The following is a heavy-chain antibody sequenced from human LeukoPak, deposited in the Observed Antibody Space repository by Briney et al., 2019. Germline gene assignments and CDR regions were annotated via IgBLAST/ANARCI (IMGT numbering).Heavy chain of an antibody. D-gene: IGHD6-13*01. Sequence: GGSLRLSCAASGFTFSYYYMSWIRQAPGKGLGWVSYISSSGSTIYYADSVKGRFTISRDNAKNSLYLQMNSLRAEDTAVYYCARTANFAAGYYIDYWGQGTLVTVSS. CDR1: GFTFSYYY. J-gene: IGHJ4*02. CDR2: ISSSGSTI. CDR3: ARTANFAAGYYIDY. V-gene: IGHV3-11*04.